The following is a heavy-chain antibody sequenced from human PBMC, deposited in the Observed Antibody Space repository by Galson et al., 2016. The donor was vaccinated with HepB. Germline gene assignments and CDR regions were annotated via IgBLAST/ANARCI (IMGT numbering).Heavy chain of an antibody. CDR1: GFTFTSYN. V-gene: IGHV3-48*02. CDR2: ISSRSSTI. Sequence: SLRLSCAASGFTFTSYNMHWVRQAPGKGLEWVSYISSRSSTIYYADSVKGRFTISRDNAKKSLYLQLNSLRDEDTAVYFCARDERDWGGSYRYIDSWGKGILVTVSP. D-gene: IGHD3-16*02. J-gene: IGHJ4*02. CDR3: ARDERDWGGSYRYIDS.